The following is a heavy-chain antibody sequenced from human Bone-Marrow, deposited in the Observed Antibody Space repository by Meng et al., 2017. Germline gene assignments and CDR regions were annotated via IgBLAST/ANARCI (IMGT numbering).Heavy chain of an antibody. CDR2: INPNSGGT. V-gene: IGHV1-2*06. D-gene: IGHD6-13*01. J-gene: IGHJ4*02. CDR1: GYTFNGYY. Sequence: VAVVQSGAEVKKPGASVKVSFKASGYTFNGYYMHWVRQAPGQGLEWMGRINPNSGGTNYAQKFQGRVTMTRDTSISTAYMELSGLRSDDTAMYYCARDEDISAAGKLFGDYWGQGTLVTVAS. CDR3: ARDEDISAAGKLFGDY.